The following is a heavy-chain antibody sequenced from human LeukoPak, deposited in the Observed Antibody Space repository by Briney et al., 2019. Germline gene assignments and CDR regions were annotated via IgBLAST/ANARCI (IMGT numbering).Heavy chain of an antibody. J-gene: IGHJ4*02. Sequence: SETLSLTCTVSGGSFSSSSYYWGWIRQPPGKGLEWIGGIYYSGSTYYNPSLKSRVTISVDTSKNQFSLKLSSVTAADTAVYYCARGRSNFDYWGQGTLVTVSS. CDR1: GGSFSSSSYY. D-gene: IGHD1-14*01. V-gene: IGHV4-39*07. CDR3: ARGRSNFDY. CDR2: IYYSGST.